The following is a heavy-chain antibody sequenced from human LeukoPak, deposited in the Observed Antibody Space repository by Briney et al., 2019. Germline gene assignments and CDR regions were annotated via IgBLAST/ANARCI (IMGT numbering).Heavy chain of an antibody. CDR1: GFTFSTFW. J-gene: IGHJ4*02. CDR3: TRNTVAGVGDD. D-gene: IGHD3-16*01. Sequence: GGSLRLSCAASGFTFSTFWMTWVRQAPGKGLGWVANIKPDGSEKSYVDSVKGRFTISRDNAQNSLYLQMNSLRAEDTALYYCTRNTVAGVGDDWGQGTLVTVSS. V-gene: IGHV3-7*01. CDR2: IKPDGSEK.